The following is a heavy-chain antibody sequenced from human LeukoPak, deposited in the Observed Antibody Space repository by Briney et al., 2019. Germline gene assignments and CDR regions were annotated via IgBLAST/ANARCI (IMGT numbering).Heavy chain of an antibody. CDR1: GGTFSSYA. D-gene: IGHD5-12*01. Sequence: EASVKVSCKASGGTFSSYAISWVRQAPGQGLEWMGGIIPIFGTANYAQKFQGRVTITADESTSTAYMELSSLRSEDTAVYYCALGYSGYDLYLDYWGQGTLVTVSS. CDR3: ALGYSGYDLYLDY. V-gene: IGHV1-69*13. J-gene: IGHJ4*02. CDR2: IIPIFGTA.